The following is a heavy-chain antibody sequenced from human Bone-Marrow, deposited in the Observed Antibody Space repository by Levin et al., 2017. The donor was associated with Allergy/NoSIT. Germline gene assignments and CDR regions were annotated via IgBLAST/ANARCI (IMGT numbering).Heavy chain of an antibody. CDR3: ASGPISNY. V-gene: IGHV3-48*03. CDR1: GLRFSTYE. D-gene: IGHD5-24*01. J-gene: IGHJ4*02. Sequence: SCAASGLRFSTYEMTWVRQAPGKGLEWVSYIDESGGTLYYADSVKGRFTISRDNAKNSLFLQMSSLRAEDTAIYYCASGPISNYWGQGTLVTVSS. CDR2: IDESGGTL.